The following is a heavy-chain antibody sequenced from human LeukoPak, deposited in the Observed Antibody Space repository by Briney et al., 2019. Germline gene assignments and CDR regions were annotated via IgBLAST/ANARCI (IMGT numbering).Heavy chain of an antibody. V-gene: IGHV4-30-2*01. Sequence: SQTLSLTCAVSGGSISSGGYSWSWIRQPPGKGLEWIGYIYHSGSTYYNPSLKSRVTISVDRSKNQFSLKLSSVTAADTAVYYCARRRSAFDIWGQGTMVTASS. CDR3: ARRRSAFDI. CDR1: GGSISSGGYS. CDR2: IYHSGST. J-gene: IGHJ3*02.